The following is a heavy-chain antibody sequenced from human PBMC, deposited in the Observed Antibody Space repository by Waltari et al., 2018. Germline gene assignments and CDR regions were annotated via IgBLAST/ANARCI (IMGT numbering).Heavy chain of an antibody. CDR1: GGSISSGGYY. V-gene: IGHV4-31*03. J-gene: IGHJ5*01. CDR2: ISGSGEST. D-gene: IGHD6-19*01. CDR3: AKKGGRWLVANWFDF. Sequence: QVQLQESGPGLVKPSQTLSLTCTVSGGSISSGGYYWSWIRQHPGKGLEWVSGISGSGESTYYGETVEGRFTITRDNSKNTLYLQMSSLRGDDTGMYYCAKKGGRWLVANWFDFWGQGTLVTVSS.